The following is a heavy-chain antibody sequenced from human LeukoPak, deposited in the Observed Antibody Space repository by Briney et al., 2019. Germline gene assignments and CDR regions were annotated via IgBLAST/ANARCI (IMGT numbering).Heavy chain of an antibody. CDR1: GGSISSYY. D-gene: IGHD6-19*01. Sequence: PSETLSLTCTVSGGSISSYYWSWIRQPAGKGLEWIGRIYTSGSTNYNPSLKSRVTMSVDTSKKQFSLKMSSVTAADTAMYYCARQFRNGQWLRWFDPWGQGTLVTVSS. CDR3: ARQFRNGQWLRWFDP. V-gene: IGHV4-4*07. CDR2: IYTSGST. J-gene: IGHJ5*02.